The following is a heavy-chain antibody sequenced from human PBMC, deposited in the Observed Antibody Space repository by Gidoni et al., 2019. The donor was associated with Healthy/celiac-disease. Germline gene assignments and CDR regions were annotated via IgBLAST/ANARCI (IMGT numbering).Heavy chain of an antibody. Sequence: QVQLVESGGGVVQPGRSLRLSCAASGFTFSSYGMDWVRQAPGTGLAWVAVIWYDGSNKYYADSVKGRFTISRDNSKNTLYLQMNSLRAEDTAVYYCARDRITMVRGVIWGAFDIWGQGTMVTVSS. D-gene: IGHD3-10*01. CDR1: GFTFSSYG. CDR2: IWYDGSNK. V-gene: IGHV3-33*01. J-gene: IGHJ3*02. CDR3: ARDRITMVRGVIWGAFDI.